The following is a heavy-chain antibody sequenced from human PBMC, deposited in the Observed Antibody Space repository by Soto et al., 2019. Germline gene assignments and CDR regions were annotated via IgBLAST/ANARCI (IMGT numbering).Heavy chain of an antibody. Sequence: GGSLRLSCAASGFTFSSYSMNWVRQAPGKGLEWVSSISSSSSYIYYADSVKGRFTISRDNAKNSLYLQMNSLRAEDTAVYYCARGLGATFYYYYYGMDVWGQGTTVTVSS. CDR1: GFTFSSYS. D-gene: IGHD1-26*01. CDR3: ARGLGATFYYYYYGMDV. J-gene: IGHJ6*02. V-gene: IGHV3-21*01. CDR2: ISSSSSYI.